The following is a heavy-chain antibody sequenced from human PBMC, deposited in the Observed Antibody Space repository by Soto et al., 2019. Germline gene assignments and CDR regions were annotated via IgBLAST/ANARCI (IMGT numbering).Heavy chain of an antibody. Sequence: PSETLSLTCAVYGGSFSGYYWSWIRQPPGKGLEWIGEINHSGSTNYNPSLKSRVTTSVDTSKNQFSLKLSSVTAADTAVYYCARGHDYGDYVVDYWGQGTLVTVSS. CDR2: INHSGST. V-gene: IGHV4-34*01. J-gene: IGHJ4*02. CDR3: ARGHDYGDYVVDY. D-gene: IGHD4-17*01. CDR1: GGSFSGYY.